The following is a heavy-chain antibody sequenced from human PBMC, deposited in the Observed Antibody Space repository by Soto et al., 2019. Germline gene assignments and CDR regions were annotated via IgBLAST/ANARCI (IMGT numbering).Heavy chain of an antibody. CDR1: GFTFSSYS. Sequence: GVSLRLSCAASGFTFSSYSMNWVRQAPGKGLEWVSYISSSSSTIYYADSVKGRFTISRDNAKNSLYLQMNSLRDEDKAVYCCAGLLGHYYYYGMDVWGQGTTGTVSS. V-gene: IGHV3-48*02. CDR3: AGLLGHYYYYGMDV. D-gene: IGHD2-15*01. J-gene: IGHJ6*02. CDR2: ISSSSSTI.